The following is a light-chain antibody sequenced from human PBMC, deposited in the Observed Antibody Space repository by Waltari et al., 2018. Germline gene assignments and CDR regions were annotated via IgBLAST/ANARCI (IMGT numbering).Light chain of an antibody. Sequence: QSTLTQPASVSGSPGQSITISCTGPNRDFGYYHLVSWYQQYPQAAPKLIIYEVDKRASGVSDRFSASKSGTTASLTISGLQTEDEAHYYCCSYAPTRTLAEFGGGTKVTVL. CDR1: NRDFGYYHL. J-gene: IGLJ3*02. CDR2: EVD. CDR3: CSYAPTRTLAE. V-gene: IGLV2-23*02.